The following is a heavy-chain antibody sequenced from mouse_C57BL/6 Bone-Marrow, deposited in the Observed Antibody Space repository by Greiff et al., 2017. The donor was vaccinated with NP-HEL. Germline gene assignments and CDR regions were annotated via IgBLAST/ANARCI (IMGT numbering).Heavy chain of an antibody. CDR3: ARRVNYGSQYYFDY. Sequence: DVQLQESGGGLVQPGGSLKLSCAASGFTFSDYYMYWVRQTPEKRLEWVAYISNGGGSTYYPDTVKGRFTISRDNAKNTLYLQMSRLKSEDTAMYYCARRVNYGSQYYFDYWGQGTTLTVSS. D-gene: IGHD1-1*01. V-gene: IGHV5-12*01. CDR2: ISNGGGST. J-gene: IGHJ2*01. CDR1: GFTFSDYY.